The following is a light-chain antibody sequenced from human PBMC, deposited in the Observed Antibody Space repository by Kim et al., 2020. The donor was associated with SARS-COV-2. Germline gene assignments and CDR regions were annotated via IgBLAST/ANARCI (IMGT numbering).Light chain of an antibody. J-gene: IGLJ3*02. CDR2: EGS. CDR3: CSYAGSGTWV. Sequence: GQSITSSCTGTSSDVGNYNLVSWYQQYPGKAPKLMIYEGSKWPSGVSTRFSGSKSGNTAALTISGLQAEDEADYHCCSYAGSGTWVFGGGTKLTVL. V-gene: IGLV2-23*01. CDR1: SSDVGNYNL.